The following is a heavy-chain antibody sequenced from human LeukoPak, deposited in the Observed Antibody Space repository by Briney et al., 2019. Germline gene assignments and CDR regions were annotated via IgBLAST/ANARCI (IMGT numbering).Heavy chain of an antibody. V-gene: IGHV4-31*03. CDR1: GGSISSGGYY. J-gene: IGHJ4*02. Sequence: SETLSLTCTVSGGSISSGGYYWSWIRQHPGKGLKWIGYIYYSGSTYYNPSLKSRVTISVDTSKNQFSLKLSSVTAADTAVCYCARLNWNGHFDYWGQGTLVTVSS. D-gene: IGHD1-1*01. CDR3: ARLNWNGHFDY. CDR2: IYYSGST.